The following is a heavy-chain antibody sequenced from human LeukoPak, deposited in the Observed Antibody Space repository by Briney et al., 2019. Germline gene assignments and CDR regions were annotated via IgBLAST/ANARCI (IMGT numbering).Heavy chain of an antibody. CDR1: GGTFSSYA. V-gene: IGHV1-69*05. CDR2: IIPIFGTA. D-gene: IGHD2-15*01. Sequence: SVKVSCKASGGTFSSYAISWVRQAPGQGLEWMGRIIPIFGTANYAQKFQGRVTITTDESTSTVYMELSSLRSEDTAVYYCARDLYCSGGSCYSDWGQGTLVTVSS. CDR3: ARDLYCSGGSCYSD. J-gene: IGHJ4*02.